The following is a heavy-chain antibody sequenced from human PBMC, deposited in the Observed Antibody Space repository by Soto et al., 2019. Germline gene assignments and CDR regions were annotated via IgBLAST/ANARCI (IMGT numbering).Heavy chain of an antibody. D-gene: IGHD4-17*01. CDR2: IYTSGST. V-gene: IGHV4-4*07. Sequence: SETLSLTCTVSSGSISSYYWSWIRQPAGKGLEWIGRIYTSGSTNYNPSLKSRVTMSVDTSKNQFSLRLSSVTAADTAVYYCARAPLSYDYGDFLDYWGQGTLVTVSS. CDR3: ARAPLSYDYGDFLDY. J-gene: IGHJ4*02. CDR1: SGSISSYY.